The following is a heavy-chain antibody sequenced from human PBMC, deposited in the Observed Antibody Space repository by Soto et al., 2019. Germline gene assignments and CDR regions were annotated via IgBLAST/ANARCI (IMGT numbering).Heavy chain of an antibody. J-gene: IGHJ6*02. V-gene: IGHV1-3*01. CDR1: GYTFTSYV. CDR3: ARVGSSSSPYYYGMDV. D-gene: IGHD6-6*01. CDR2: INAGNGDT. Sequence: GASVKVSCKASGYTFTSYVMHWVRQAPGQRLEWMGWINAGNGDTKFSQKFQGRVTITRDTSASTAYMELSSLRSEDTAVYYCARVGSSSSPYYYGMDVWGQGTTVTVSS.